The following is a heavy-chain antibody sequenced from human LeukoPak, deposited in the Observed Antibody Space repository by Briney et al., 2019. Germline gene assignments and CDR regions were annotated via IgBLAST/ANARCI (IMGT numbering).Heavy chain of an antibody. CDR3: AKPVSSYEFQH. J-gene: IGHJ1*01. Sequence: GGSLRLSCAASGFTFSSYAMSWVRQAPGKGLDWVSAISGSGGTPYYADSVKGRFTISRDKSKNTLYLQMNSLRAEDTAVYYCAKPVSSYEFQHWGQGTLVTVS. CDR2: ISGSGGTP. V-gene: IGHV3-23*01. CDR1: GFTFSSYA. D-gene: IGHD3-16*01.